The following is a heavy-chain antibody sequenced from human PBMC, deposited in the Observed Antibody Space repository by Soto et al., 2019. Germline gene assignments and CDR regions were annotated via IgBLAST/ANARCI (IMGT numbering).Heavy chain of an antibody. J-gene: IGHJ6*02. CDR2: IDPSDSYT. V-gene: IGHV5-10-1*01. D-gene: IGHD6-19*01. CDR3: ARPGLPVAENYYYYYSGMDA. Sequence: PGESLKISCKGSGYSFTSYWISWVRQMPGKGLEWMGRIDPSDSYTNYSPSFQGHVTISADKSISTAYLQWSSLKASDTAMYYCARPGLPVAENYYYYYSGMDAWGQGTTVTVSS. CDR1: GYSFTSYW.